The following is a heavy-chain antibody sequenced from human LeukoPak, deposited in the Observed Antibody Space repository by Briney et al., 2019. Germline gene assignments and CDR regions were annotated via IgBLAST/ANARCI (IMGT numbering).Heavy chain of an antibody. Sequence: GGSLRLSCAASGFTVSGLCMSWVRQAPGKGLEWVSAISGGGGNTYYADSVKGRFTISRDNSKNTLYLQMNSLRAEDTAVYYCARDRGSSWLNWFDPWGQGTLVTVSS. CDR1: GFTVSGLC. CDR3: ARDRGSSWLNWFDP. J-gene: IGHJ5*02. D-gene: IGHD6-13*01. CDR2: ISGGGGNT. V-gene: IGHV3-23*01.